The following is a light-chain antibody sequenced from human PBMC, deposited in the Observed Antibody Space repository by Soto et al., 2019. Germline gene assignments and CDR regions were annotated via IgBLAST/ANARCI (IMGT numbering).Light chain of an antibody. CDR2: AAS. CDR3: QQRSNWPPEIT. Sequence: DILMTQSPSSLSASVGDRVTITCRASQTISTHLNWYQQKPGKAPNVLIYAASTLPTGVPSRFSGSGSGTDFTLTISSLEPEDFAVYYCQQRSNWPPEITFGQGTRLEIK. J-gene: IGKJ5*01. CDR1: QTISTH. V-gene: IGKV1-39*01.